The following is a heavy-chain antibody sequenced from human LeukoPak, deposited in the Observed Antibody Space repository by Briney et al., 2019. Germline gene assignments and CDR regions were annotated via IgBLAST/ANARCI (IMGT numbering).Heavy chain of an antibody. CDR3: ATWIPQRGAFDI. CDR1: GGSISSGGYY. CDR2: IYYSGST. Sequence: PSQTLSLTCTVSGGSISSGGYYWSWIRQHPGKGLEWIGYIYYSGSTYYNPSLKSRVTISVDTSKNQFSLKLSSVTAADTAVHYCATWIPQRGAFDIWGQGTMVTVSS. J-gene: IGHJ3*02. V-gene: IGHV4-31*03. D-gene: IGHD5-18*01.